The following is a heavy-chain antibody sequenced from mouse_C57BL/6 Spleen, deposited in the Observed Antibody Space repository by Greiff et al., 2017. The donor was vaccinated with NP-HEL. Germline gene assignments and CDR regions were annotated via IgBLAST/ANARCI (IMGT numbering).Heavy chain of an antibody. D-gene: IGHD2-4*01. V-gene: IGHV1-82*01. Sequence: VQRVESGPELVKPGASVKISCKASGYAFSSSWMNWVKQRPGKGLEWIGRIYPGDGDTNYNGKFKGKATLTADKSSSTAYMQLSSLTSEDSAVYFCARTVYDYDESYAMDYWGQGTSVTVSS. CDR2: IYPGDGDT. J-gene: IGHJ4*01. CDR3: ARTVYDYDESYAMDY. CDR1: GYAFSSSW.